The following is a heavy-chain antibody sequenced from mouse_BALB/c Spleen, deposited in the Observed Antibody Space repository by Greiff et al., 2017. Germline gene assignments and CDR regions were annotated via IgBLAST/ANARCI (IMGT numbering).Heavy chain of an antibody. CDR2: IHYSGST. J-gene: IGHJ3*01. CDR1: GYSITSGYS. D-gene: IGHD2-10*02. Sequence: EVKLQESGPDLVKPSQSLSLTCTVTGYSITSGYSWHWIRQFPGNKLEWMGYIHYSGSTYYNPSLKSRISITRDTSKNQFFLQLNSVTTEDTATYYCARSKYGNYEAYWGQGTLVTVSA. V-gene: IGHV3-1*02. CDR3: ARSKYGNYEAY.